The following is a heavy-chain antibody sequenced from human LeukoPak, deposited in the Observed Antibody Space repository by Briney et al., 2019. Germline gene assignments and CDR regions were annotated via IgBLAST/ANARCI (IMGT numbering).Heavy chain of an antibody. J-gene: IGHJ4*02. CDR3: ARDRTAAGTDY. Sequence: GGSLRLSCAASGFTFSSYSMNWVRQAPGKGLEWVSSISSSSSYIYYADSVKGRFTISRDNAKNSLYLQMNSLTAEDTAVYYCARDRTAAGTDYWGQGTLVTVSS. D-gene: IGHD6-13*01. CDR2: ISSSSSYI. CDR1: GFTFSSYS. V-gene: IGHV3-21*01.